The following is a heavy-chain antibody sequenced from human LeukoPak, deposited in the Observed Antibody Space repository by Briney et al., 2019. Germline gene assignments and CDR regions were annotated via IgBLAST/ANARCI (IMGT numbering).Heavy chain of an antibody. CDR2: ISRSSIYM. Sequence: GGSLRLSCAASGFTFSNYNMNWVRQAPGKGLEWVSSISRSSIYMYYADSVKGRFTISRDNAKNSLYLQMNSLRAEDTALYYCARGGENSGFDYWGQGTLVIVSS. V-gene: IGHV3-21*01. CDR3: ARGGENSGFDY. CDR1: GFTFSNYN. J-gene: IGHJ4*02. D-gene: IGHD6-19*01.